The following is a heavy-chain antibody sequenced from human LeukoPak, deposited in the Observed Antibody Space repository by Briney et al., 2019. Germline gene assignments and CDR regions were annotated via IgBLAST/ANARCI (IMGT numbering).Heavy chain of an antibody. V-gene: IGHV7-4-1*02. Sequence: ASVKVSCKASGYTFIAYYIHWVRQAPGQGLEWMGWINTNTGNPTYAQGFTGRFVFSLDTSVSTAYLQISSLKAEDTAVYYCARDRPGVRPYYYDSSGYYHVLDYWGQGTLVTVSS. D-gene: IGHD3-22*01. J-gene: IGHJ4*02. CDR2: INTNTGNP. CDR3: ARDRPGVRPYYYDSSGYYHVLDY. CDR1: GYTFIAYY.